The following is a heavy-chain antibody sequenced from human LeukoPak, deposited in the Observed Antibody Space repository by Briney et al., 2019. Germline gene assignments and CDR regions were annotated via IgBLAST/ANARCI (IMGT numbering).Heavy chain of an antibody. CDR2: INSDGSAT. CDR1: GFPFSSNW. CDR3: ASDSPYYGMDV. V-gene: IGHV3-74*01. J-gene: IGHJ6*02. Sequence: PGGSLRLSCAASGFPFSSNWMHWVRQVPGKGLLWASRINSDGSATIYADSVRGRFTISRDNAKNTLYLQMSGLRVEDTAVYHCASDSPYYGMDVWGQGTTVTVSS.